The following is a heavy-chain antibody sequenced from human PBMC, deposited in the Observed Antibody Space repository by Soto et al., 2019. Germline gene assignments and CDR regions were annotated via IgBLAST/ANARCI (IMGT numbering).Heavy chain of an antibody. CDR3: ARDIGRIQTRRHDAFDI. J-gene: IGHJ3*02. D-gene: IGHD5-18*01. CDR2: IIPIFGTA. V-gene: IGHV1-69*13. Sequence: GASVKVSCKASGGTFSSYAISWVRQAPGQGLEWMGGIIPIFGTANYAQKFQGRVTITADESTSTAYMELSSLRSEDTAVYYCARDIGRIQTRRHDAFDIWGQGTMVTVSS. CDR1: GGTFSSYA.